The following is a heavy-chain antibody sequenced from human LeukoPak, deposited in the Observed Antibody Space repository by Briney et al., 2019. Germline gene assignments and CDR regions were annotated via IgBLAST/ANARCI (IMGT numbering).Heavy chain of an antibody. J-gene: IGHJ4*02. Sequence: GGSLRLSCAASGFTFSSYGMHWVRQAPGKGLEWVAFIRYDGSNKYYADSVKGRFTISRDNSKNTLYLQMNSLRADDTAVYYCARVWSSWTIFDYWGQGTLVTVSS. CDR3: ARVWSSWTIFDY. V-gene: IGHV3-30*02. CDR2: IRYDGSNK. CDR1: GFTFSSYG. D-gene: IGHD6-13*01.